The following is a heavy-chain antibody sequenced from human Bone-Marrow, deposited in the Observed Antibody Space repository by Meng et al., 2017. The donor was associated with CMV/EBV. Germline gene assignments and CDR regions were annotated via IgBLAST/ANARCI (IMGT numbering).Heavy chain of an antibody. J-gene: IGHJ6*02. V-gene: IGHV1-2*02. Sequence: ASVKVSCKASGYTFTDHYFHWVRQAPGQGLEWMGWIYPNSGGTHYAQKFQGRLTVTTDTSISTGYMELRSLRSDDTAVYYCARDPLGPAAIPLYYYYYGMDVWGQGTTVTVSS. CDR3: ARDPLGPAAIPLYYYYYGMDV. CDR1: GYTFTDHY. D-gene: IGHD2-2*02. CDR2: IYPNSGGT.